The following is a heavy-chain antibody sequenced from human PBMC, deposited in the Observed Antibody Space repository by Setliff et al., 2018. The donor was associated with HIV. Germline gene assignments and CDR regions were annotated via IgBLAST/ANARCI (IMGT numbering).Heavy chain of an antibody. CDR3: ARDETWGSLYYGLDV. D-gene: IGHD7-27*01. V-gene: IGHV1-46*01. CDR1: GYTFTDYY. CDR2: INPSGGST. J-gene: IGHJ6*02. Sequence: ASVKVSCKTSGYTFTDYYMHWVRQAPGQGLEWMGIINPSGGSTSYAQKFQGRVTMTRNTSIGAAYMELSSLRSEDTAVYYCARDETWGSLYYGLDVWGQGTTVTVSS.